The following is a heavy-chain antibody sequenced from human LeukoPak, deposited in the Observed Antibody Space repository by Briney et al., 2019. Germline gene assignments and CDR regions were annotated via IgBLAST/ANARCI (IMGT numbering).Heavy chain of an antibody. V-gene: IGHV4-4*07. J-gene: IGHJ5*02. Sequence: PSETLSLTCTVSGDSMYYYVTHYWSWIRQPAGKGLEWIGRIYTTGSTTYNPSLKSRVTMSVDTSKNQFSLKLSSVTAADTAVYYCARDTLGYDYNWFDPWGQGTLVTVSS. D-gene: IGHD5-12*01. CDR2: IYTTGST. CDR1: GDSMYYYVTHY. CDR3: ARDTLGYDYNWFDP.